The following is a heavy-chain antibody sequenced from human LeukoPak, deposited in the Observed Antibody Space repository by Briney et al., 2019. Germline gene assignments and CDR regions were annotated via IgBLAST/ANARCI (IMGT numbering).Heavy chain of an antibody. CDR3: ARAKYHYDGSGYSLFDY. J-gene: IGHJ4*02. CDR1: GDSVSSSSAA. CDR2: TYYRSKWFN. V-gene: IGHV6-1*01. Sequence: SQTLSLTCAISGDSVSSSSAAWNWIRQSPSRGLEWLGRTYYRSKWFNNYVSSVQSRITINPDTSKKQFSLQMKSVTPEDTAVYYCARAKYHYDGSGYSLFDYWGQGTLVTVSS. D-gene: IGHD3-22*01.